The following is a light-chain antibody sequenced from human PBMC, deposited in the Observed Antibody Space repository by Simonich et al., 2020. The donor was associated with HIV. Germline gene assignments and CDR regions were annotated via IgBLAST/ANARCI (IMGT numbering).Light chain of an antibody. V-gene: IGKV1-5*03. CDR2: EAS. Sequence: DIQMTQSPSTLSASVGDTVTITCRASQSISDWLAWYKQKPGKAPKLLVSEASSLESGVPSRFSGSGSGTEFTLTISSLQSDDFATYYCQQYNNYPKTFGQGTKVEIK. CDR1: QSISDW. J-gene: IGKJ1*01. CDR3: QQYNNYPKT.